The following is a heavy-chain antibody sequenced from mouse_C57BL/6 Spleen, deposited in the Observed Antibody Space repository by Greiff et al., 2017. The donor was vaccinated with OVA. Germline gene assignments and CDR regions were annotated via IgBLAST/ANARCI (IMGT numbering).Heavy chain of an antibody. CDR1: GYTFTGYW. D-gene: IGHD2-2*01. J-gene: IGHJ3*01. CDR3: AKGYEREVFAY. Sequence: VQLQQSGAELMKPGASVKLSCKATGYTFTGYWIEWVKQRPGHGLEWIGEILPGSGSTNYNEKFKGKATFTADTSSNTAYMKLSSLTTEDSASYYCAKGYEREVFAYWGQGTLVTVSA. CDR2: ILPGSGST. V-gene: IGHV1-9*01.